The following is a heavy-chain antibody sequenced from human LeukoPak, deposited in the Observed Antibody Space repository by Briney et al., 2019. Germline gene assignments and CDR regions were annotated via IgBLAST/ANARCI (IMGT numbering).Heavy chain of an antibody. CDR2: INPNSGGT. V-gene: IGHV1-2*02. CDR1: GYTFTGYY. Sequence: ASVKISCKASGYTFTGYYMHWVRQAPGQGLEWMGWINPNSGGTNYAQKFQGRVTMTRDTSISTAYMELSRLKSDDTAVYYCARDFYDSSARGAFDIWGQGTMVTVSS. J-gene: IGHJ3*02. CDR3: ARDFYDSSARGAFDI. D-gene: IGHD3-22*01.